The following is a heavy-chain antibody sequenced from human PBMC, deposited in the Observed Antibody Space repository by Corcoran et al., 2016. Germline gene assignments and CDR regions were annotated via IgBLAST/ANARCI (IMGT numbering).Heavy chain of an antibody. Sequence: QLRLHESGPGLLKPSETLSLTCTVSGASIRSGLYYWAWIRQHPGKGLEWIGSVYYSGTAYYNPSLRGRVTVSEYTSNNQFSLTLNSVTAADTAVFYCARSSYSYDSWFDPWGQGTLVTVSS. CDR3: ARSSYSYDSWFDP. J-gene: IGHJ5*02. CDR2: VYYSGTA. D-gene: IGHD2-15*01. V-gene: IGHV4-39*01. CDR1: GASIRSGLYY.